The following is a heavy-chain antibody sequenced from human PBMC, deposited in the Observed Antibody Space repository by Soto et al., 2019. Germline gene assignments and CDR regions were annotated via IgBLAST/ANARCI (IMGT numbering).Heavy chain of an antibody. J-gene: IGHJ6*02. CDR2: ISAYNGHT. Sequence: AASVKVSCHSSGYTFTSYGISWVRQPPAQGLERMGWISAYNGHTNYAQKLQGSVTMSTDKSTSTAYMELRSLRSDDTAVYDCARGHGIAARCEQVDGMDVWGQETTVTVSS. CDR3: ARGHGIAARCEQVDGMDV. D-gene: IGHD6-6*01. V-gene: IGHV1-18*01. CDR1: GYTFTSYG.